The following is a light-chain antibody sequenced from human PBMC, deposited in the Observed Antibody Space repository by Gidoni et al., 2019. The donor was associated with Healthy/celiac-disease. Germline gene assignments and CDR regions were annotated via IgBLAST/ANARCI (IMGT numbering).Light chain of an antibody. J-gene: IGKJ3*01. CDR3: QQSYSTLEIT. CDR1: QSISSY. CDR2: AAS. Sequence: DIQMTQSPSSLSASVGDRVTITCRASQSISSYLNWYQQKPGKAPKLLIYAASSLQSGVPSRFSGSGSGTDFTLTIISLQPEDFATYYCQQSYSTLEITFGPGTKVEIK. V-gene: IGKV1-39*01.